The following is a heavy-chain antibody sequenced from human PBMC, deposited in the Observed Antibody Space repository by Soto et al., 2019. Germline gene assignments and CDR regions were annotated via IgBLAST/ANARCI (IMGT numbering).Heavy chain of an antibody. V-gene: IGHV3-11*01. J-gene: IGHJ6*02. Sequence: PGGSLRLSCAASGFTFSDYYMSWIRQAPGKGLEWVSYISSSGSTIYYADSVKGRFTISRDNAKNSLYLQMNSLRAEDTAVYYCARDLWDDTSERDYYYYGMDVWGQGTTVTVSS. CDR2: ISSSGSTI. CDR3: ARDLWDDTSERDYYYYGMDV. D-gene: IGHD1-1*01. CDR1: GFTFSDYY.